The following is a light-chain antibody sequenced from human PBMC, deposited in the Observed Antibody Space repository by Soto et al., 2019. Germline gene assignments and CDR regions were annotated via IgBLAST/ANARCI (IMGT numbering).Light chain of an antibody. V-gene: IGKV3-15*01. J-gene: IGKJ4*01. CDR3: QRYNNWRLALT. CDR1: QSVSSN. CDR2: GAS. Sequence: EIVMTQSPSTVSVSPGERATLYCSASQSVSSNLAWYQQKPGQAPRLLLYGASTRATGIPARFSGSGCGTEFTLTISSLHLEDFAVYFCQRYNNWRLALTFCRGTKVDIK.